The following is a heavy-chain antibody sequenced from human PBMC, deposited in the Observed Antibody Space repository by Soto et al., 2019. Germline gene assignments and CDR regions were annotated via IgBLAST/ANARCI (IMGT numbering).Heavy chain of an antibody. V-gene: IGHV1-24*01. CDR3: ARVIGEYSYGPDNWFDP. D-gene: IGHD5-18*01. J-gene: IGHJ5*02. CDR1: GYTLTELS. CDR2: FDPEDGET. Sequence: ASVKVSCKVSGYTLTELSMHWVRQAPGKGLEWMGGFDPEDGETIYAQKFQGRVTITADESTSTAYMELSSLRSEDTAVYYCARVIGEYSYGPDNWFDPWGQGTLVTVSS.